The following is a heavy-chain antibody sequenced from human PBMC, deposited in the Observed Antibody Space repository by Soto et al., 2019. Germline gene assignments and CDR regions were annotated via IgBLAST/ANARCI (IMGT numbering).Heavy chain of an antibody. CDR2: IYPGDSDT. CDR1: GCRFTSYW. D-gene: IGHD3-16*01. V-gene: IGHV5-51*01. CDR3: ARPPKPWVSYAFDI. Sequence: GASRKISCKGSGCRFTSYWIGWVRQLPGKGLEWTGLIYPGDSDTRYRPSFQCQVTISGDKSISTGCRQWSSLKARGTDMDYCARPPKPWVSYAFDIWGQETMVTLSS. J-gene: IGHJ3*02.